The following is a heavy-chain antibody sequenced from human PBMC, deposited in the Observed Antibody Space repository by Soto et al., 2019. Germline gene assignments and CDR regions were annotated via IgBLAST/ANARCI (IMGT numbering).Heavy chain of an antibody. CDR3: ARGYYYDSSGPAGGY. Sequence: QVQLVESGGGVVQPGRSLRLSCAASGFTFSSYPMHWVRQAPGKGLEWVAVISYDGSNYYYADSVKGRFTISRDNSKNTLYLQMNSLRAEDTAVYYCARGYYYDSSGPAGGYWGQGTLVTVSS. V-gene: IGHV3-30-3*01. J-gene: IGHJ4*02. CDR1: GFTFSSYP. D-gene: IGHD3-22*01. CDR2: ISYDGSNY.